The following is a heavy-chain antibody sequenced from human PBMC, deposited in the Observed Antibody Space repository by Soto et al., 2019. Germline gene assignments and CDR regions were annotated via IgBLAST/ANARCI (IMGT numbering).Heavy chain of an antibody. CDR3: ARRPTMVRGVVRFRFDP. CDR2: INHSGST. V-gene: IGHV4-34*01. Sequence: LSLTCAVYGGSFSGYYWIWIRQPPVKGLEWIGEINHSGSTNYNPSLKSRVTISVDTSKNQFSLKLSSVTAADTAVYYCARRPTMVRGVVRFRFDPWGQGTLVTVSS. J-gene: IGHJ5*02. D-gene: IGHD3-10*01. CDR1: GGSFSGYY.